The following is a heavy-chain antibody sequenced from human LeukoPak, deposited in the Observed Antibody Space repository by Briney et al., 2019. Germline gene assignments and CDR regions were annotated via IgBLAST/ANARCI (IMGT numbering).Heavy chain of an antibody. CDR2: IIPIFGTP. CDR3: ARVDQYHFYLDV. Sequence: SVKVSCKASGGTFRTYSVTWVRQAPGQGLEWMGGIIPIFGTPNYAQKFQGRVKVTTDDATGTAYMELSSLMSEDTAIYYCARVDQYHFYLDVWGKGTPVTVSS. J-gene: IGHJ6*03. CDR1: GGTFRTYS. V-gene: IGHV1-69*05.